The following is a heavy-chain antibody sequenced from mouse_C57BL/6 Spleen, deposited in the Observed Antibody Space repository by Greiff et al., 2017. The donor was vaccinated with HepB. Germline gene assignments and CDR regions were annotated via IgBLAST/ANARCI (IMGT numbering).Heavy chain of an antibody. Sequence: QVQLKESGPELVKPGASVKISCKASGYAFSSSWMNWVKQRPGKGLEWIGRIYPGDGDTNYNGKFKGKATLTADKSSSTAYMQLSSLTSEDSAVYFCARYEDSSGYVDWGQGTTLTVSS. V-gene: IGHV1-82*01. CDR2: IYPGDGDT. D-gene: IGHD3-2*02. CDR1: GYAFSSSW. CDR3: ARYEDSSGYVD. J-gene: IGHJ2*01.